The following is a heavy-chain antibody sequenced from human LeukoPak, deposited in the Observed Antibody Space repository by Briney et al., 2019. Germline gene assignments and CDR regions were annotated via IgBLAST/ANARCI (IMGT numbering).Heavy chain of an antibody. D-gene: IGHD4-17*01. CDR1: DDSFSGHY. J-gene: IGHJ3*02. V-gene: IGHV4-59*11. CDR2: ISYIGST. CDR3: ARDLVTVTKGFDI. Sequence: SETLSLTCAVSDDSFSGHYWTWIRQPPGKGLEWIGYISYIGSTNYNPSLKSRVTISIDTSRNQFSLRLSSVTAADTAVYYCARDLVTVTKGFDIWGQGTMVSVSS.